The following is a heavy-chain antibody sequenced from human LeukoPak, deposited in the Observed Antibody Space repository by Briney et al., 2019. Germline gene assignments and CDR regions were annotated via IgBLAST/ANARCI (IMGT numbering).Heavy chain of an antibody. D-gene: IGHD6-13*01. CDR1: GYSISSGYY. J-gene: IGHJ4*02. CDR2: IYHSGST. Sequence: PSETLSLTCAVSGYSISSGYYWGWIRQPPGKGLEWIGSIYHSGSTYYNPSLKSRVTISVDTSKNQLSLKLSSVTAADTAVYYCVLAAAGTTSDYWGQGTLVTVSS. V-gene: IGHV4-38-2*01. CDR3: VLAAAGTTSDY.